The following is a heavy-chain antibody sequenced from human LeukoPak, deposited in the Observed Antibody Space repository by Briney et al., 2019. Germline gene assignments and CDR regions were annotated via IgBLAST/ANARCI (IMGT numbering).Heavy chain of an antibody. V-gene: IGHV3-30-3*01. D-gene: IGHD3-22*01. CDR3: AKEGGRYYDSSGFDY. CDR1: GFIFSSYA. CDR2: ISDDGNNK. Sequence: GGSLRLSCAASGFIFSSYAMHWVRQAPGKGLEWVTVISDDGNNKYYADSVKGRFTISRDNSKNTLYLQMNSLRAEDTAVYYCAKEGGRYYDSSGFDYWGQGTLVTVSS. J-gene: IGHJ4*02.